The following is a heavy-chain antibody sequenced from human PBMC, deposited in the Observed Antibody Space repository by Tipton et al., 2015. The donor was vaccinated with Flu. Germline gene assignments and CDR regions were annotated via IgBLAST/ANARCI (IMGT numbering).Heavy chain of an antibody. D-gene: IGHD7-27*01. Sequence: TLSLTCAVYGGSFSSYYWRWIRQSPGKGLEWIGEINHSGITNYNPSLKSRGTISAETSKKHFSLKMSCVTAADTAIYYCASKVVNWGVWEPLAYWGQGTRVTVSS. J-gene: IGHJ4*02. CDR1: GGSFSSYY. CDR2: INHSGIT. V-gene: IGHV4-34*01. CDR3: ASKVVNWGVWEPLAY.